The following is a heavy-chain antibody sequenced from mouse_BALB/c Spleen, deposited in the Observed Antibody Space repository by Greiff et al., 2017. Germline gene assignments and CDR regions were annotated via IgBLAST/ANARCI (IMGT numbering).Heavy chain of an antibody. D-gene: IGHD2-2*01. CDR3: ARGRNGYDSFAY. CDR1: GFSFTSSG. Sequence: QVQLKQSGPGLVAPSQSLSITCTVSGFSFTSSGVHWVRQPPGKGLEWLGVIRAGGSTNYNSALMSRLSISRDNSKSQVFLKMNSLQTDDTAMYYCARGRNGYDSFAYWGQGTLVTVSA. CDR2: IRAGGST. J-gene: IGHJ3*01. V-gene: IGHV2-9*02.